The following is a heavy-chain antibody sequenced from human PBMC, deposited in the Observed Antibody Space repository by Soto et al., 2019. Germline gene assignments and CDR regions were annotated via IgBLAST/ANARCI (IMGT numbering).Heavy chain of an antibody. Sequence: QVQLVQSGAEVKKPGASVKVSCQASGYAFSNNDISWVRQGTGQGREWMGWMNPNSGNGGYAQKFQGRVTMTRDTSTSTAYMEQSSLTSDDTAIYYCARMATSGTLNWFDPWGQGTLVTVSS. CDR1: GYAFSNND. CDR3: ARMATSGTLNWFDP. J-gene: IGHJ5*02. CDR2: MNPNSGNG. V-gene: IGHV1-8*01.